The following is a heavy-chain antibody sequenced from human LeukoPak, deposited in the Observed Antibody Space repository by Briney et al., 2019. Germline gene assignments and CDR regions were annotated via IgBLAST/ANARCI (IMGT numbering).Heavy chain of an antibody. V-gene: IGHV4-30-4*01. CDR3: ARDVVVVAATRSGY. Sequence: SETLSLTCTVSGGSISSGDYYWSWIRQPPGKGLEWIGYIYYSGSTYYNPSLKSRVTISVDTSKNQFSLKLSSVTAADTAVYYCARDVVVVAATRSGYWGQGTLVTVSS. J-gene: IGHJ4*02. D-gene: IGHD2-15*01. CDR1: GGSISSGDYY. CDR2: IYYSGST.